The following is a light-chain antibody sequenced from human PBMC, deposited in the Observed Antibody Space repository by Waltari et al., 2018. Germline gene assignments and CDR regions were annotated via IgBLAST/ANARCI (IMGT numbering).Light chain of an antibody. CDR2: DAS. V-gene: IGKV3-11*01. CDR1: QSVGRH. CDR3: QQRSNWPPTWT. J-gene: IGKJ1*01. Sequence: ETVLAQSPATLSLSPGERATLSCRASQSVGRHLAWYQQKFGQAPRPLIYDASIRATGIPARFSGSGSGTDFTLTISSLEPEDFAVYYCQQRSNWPPTWTFGQGTKVEIK.